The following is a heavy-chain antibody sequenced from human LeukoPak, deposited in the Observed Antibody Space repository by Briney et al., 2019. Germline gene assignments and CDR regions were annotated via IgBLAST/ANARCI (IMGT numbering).Heavy chain of an antibody. CDR2: ISGSSSYI. CDR3: ARGLTGSSSFVDY. V-gene: IGHV3-21*01. J-gene: IGHJ4*02. CDR1: GFTFSSYS. Sequence: GGSLRLSCAASGFTFSSYSMNWVRQAPGKGLEWVSSISGSSSYIYYADSVKGRFTISRDNAKNSLYLQMNSLRAEDTAVYYCARGLTGSSSFVDYWGQGTLVTVSS. D-gene: IGHD6-6*01.